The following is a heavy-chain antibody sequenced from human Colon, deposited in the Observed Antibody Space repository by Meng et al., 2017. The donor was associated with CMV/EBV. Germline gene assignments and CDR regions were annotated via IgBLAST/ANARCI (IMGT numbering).Heavy chain of an antibody. D-gene: IGHD6-19*01. Sequence: GSLRLSCTVSGGSISTTPYHWGWFRQAPGKGLEWIGSMYYSGSTYYTPSLKSRVTISVDTSKNQFSLRVSSVTAADTAVYYCARAAVPAASSWFDPWGQGTLVIVSS. CDR3: ARAAVPAASSWFDP. J-gene: IGHJ5*02. CDR2: MYYSGST. V-gene: IGHV4-39*01. CDR1: GGSISTTPYH.